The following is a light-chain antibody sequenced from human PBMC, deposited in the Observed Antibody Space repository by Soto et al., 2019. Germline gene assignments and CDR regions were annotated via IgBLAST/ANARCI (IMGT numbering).Light chain of an antibody. J-gene: IGKJ4*02. CDR2: GAS. V-gene: IGKV1-39*01. Sequence: DIQMTQSPPSVSASVGDRVIITCRASQSINSYLSWYQQKLGKAPSLLIYGASKLQGGVPSRFGGSGSGTNFTLTIVNFQPEDFATYYCQQSFSTPPTFGRGTKVEIK. CDR3: QQSFSTPPT. CDR1: QSINSY.